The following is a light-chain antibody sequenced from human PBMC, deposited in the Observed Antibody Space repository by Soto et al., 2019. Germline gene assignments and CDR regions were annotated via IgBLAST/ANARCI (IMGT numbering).Light chain of an antibody. J-gene: IGLJ1*01. CDR1: SSDVGSYNR. Sequence: QSALTQPPSVSGSPGQSVTISCSGTSSDVGSYNRVSWYQQPPGTAPKLMIYGVSNRPSGVPDCFSGSKSGNTASLTISGLQAEDEADYYCSSFTSSSTYVFGTGTKLTV. CDR3: SSFTSSSTYV. V-gene: IGLV2-18*02. CDR2: GVS.